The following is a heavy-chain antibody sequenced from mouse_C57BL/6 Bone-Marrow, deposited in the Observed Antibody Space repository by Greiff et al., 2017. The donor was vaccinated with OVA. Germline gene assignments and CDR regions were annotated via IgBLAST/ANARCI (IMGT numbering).Heavy chain of an antibody. CDR3: ARDDYDVYYAMDY. CDR1: GYTFTSYW. V-gene: IGHV1-69*01. CDR2: IDPSDSYT. D-gene: IGHD2-4*01. Sequence: QLQQPGAELVMPGASVQLSCKASGYTFTSYWMHWVKQRPGQGLEWIGAIDPSDSYTNYNQKFKGKSTLTVDKSSSTAYMQLSSLTSEDSAVYYCARDDYDVYYAMDYWGQGTSVTVSS. J-gene: IGHJ4*01.